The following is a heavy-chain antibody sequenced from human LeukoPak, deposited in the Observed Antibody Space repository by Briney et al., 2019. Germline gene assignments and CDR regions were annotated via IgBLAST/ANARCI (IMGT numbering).Heavy chain of an antibody. J-gene: IGHJ3*02. D-gene: IGHD5-24*01. CDR1: GGTFSSYA. CDR2: IIPIFSTA. Sequence: SVKVSCKASGGTFSSYAISWVRQAPGQGLEWMGGIIPIFSTANYAQKFQGRVTITTDESTSTAYMELSSLRSEDTAVYYCARRDGGAFDIWGQGTMVTVSS. CDR3: ARRDGGAFDI. V-gene: IGHV1-69*05.